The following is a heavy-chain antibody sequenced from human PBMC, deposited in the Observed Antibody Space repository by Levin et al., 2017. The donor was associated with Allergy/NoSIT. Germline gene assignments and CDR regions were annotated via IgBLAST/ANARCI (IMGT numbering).Heavy chain of an antibody. CDR1: GFTVSNYG. Sequence: PGGSLRLSCAGSGFTVSNYGMHWVRQAPGKGLEWVAVIWNDGSNKYYADSVKGRFTISRDNSKNTLYLQMNSLRAEDTAVYYCARVRGDGDYIFDYWGQGTLVTVSS. CDR2: IWNDGSNK. J-gene: IGHJ4*02. D-gene: IGHD4-17*01. CDR3: ARVRGDGDYIFDY. V-gene: IGHV3-33*08.